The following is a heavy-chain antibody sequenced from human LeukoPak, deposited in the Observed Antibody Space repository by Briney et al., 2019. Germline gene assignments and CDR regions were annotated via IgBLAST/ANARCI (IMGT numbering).Heavy chain of an antibody. J-gene: IGHJ4*02. V-gene: IGHV4-39*01. CDR2: IYYSGST. Sequence: SETLSLTCTVSGGSISSYYWGWIRQPPGKGLEWIGSIYYSGSTYYNPSLKSRVTISVDTSKNQFSLKLSSVTAADTAVYYCARSLSWPFDYWGQGTLVTVSS. CDR3: ARSLSWPFDY. CDR1: GGSISSYY. D-gene: IGHD6-13*01.